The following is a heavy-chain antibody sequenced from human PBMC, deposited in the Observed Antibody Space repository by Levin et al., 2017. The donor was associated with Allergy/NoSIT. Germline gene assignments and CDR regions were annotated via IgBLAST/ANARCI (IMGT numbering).Heavy chain of an antibody. J-gene: IGHJ3*02. CDR2: ISYDGSNK. CDR3: AREAVAGAFDI. V-gene: IGHV3-30-3*01. D-gene: IGHD6-19*01. Sequence: GGSLRLSCAASGFTFSSYAMHWVRQAPGKGLEWVAVISYDGSNKYYADSVKGRFTISRDNSKNTLYLQMNSLRAEDTAVYYCAREAVAGAFDIWGQGTMVTVSS. CDR1: GFTFSSYA.